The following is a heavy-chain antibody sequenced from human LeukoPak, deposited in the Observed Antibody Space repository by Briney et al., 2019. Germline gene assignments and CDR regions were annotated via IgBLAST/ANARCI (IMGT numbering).Heavy chain of an antibody. Sequence: EASVKVSCKASGYTFTGYFMHWVRQAPGQGPEWMGWINPNSGGTNYAQKFQGRVTMTRDTSISTAYMELSRLRSDDTAVYYCARDRTRTGYSSGWYHDYWGQGTLVTVSS. CDR3: ARDRTRTGYSSGWYHDY. J-gene: IGHJ4*02. CDR1: GYTFTGYF. V-gene: IGHV1-2*02. D-gene: IGHD6-19*01. CDR2: INPNSGGT.